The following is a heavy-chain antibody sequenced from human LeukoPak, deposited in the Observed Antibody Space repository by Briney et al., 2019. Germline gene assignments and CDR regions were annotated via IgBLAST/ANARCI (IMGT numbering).Heavy chain of an antibody. J-gene: IGHJ5*02. V-gene: IGHV4-39*01. CDR2: IYYSGST. CDR1: GGSISSSSYY. Sequence: SETLSLTCTVSGGSISSSSYYWGWIRQPPGKGLEWIGSIYYSGSTYYNPSLKSRVTISVDTSKTQFSLKLSSVTAADTAVYYCASTGDSYGRHRPAHHNWFDPWGQGTLVTVAS. CDR3: ASTGDSYGRHRPAHHNWFDP. D-gene: IGHD5-18*01.